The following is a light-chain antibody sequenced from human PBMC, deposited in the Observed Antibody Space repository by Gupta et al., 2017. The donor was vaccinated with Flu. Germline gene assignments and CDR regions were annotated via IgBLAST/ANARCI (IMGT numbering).Light chain of an antibody. J-gene: IGKJ2*01. V-gene: IGKV3-15*01. CDR3: QQYNNWPLYT. CDR2: GAS. CDR1: QSVSSN. Sequence: EIVMTPSPATLSVSPGERATLSCRASQSVSSNLAGYQQKPGQAPRLLIYGASTRATGIPARFSGSGSGTEFTLTISSLQSEDFAVYYCQQYNNWPLYTFGQGTKLEIK.